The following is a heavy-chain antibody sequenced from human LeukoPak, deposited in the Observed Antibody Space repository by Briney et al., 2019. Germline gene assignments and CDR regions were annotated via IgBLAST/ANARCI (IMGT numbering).Heavy chain of an antibody. J-gene: IGHJ4*02. Sequence: GGSLRLSSAASGFTVSSNYMSWVRQAPGKGLEWVSVIYSGGSTYYADSVKGRFTISRDNSKNTLYLQMNSQRAEDTAVYYCASGGALIVATSFDYWGQGTLVTVST. V-gene: IGHV3-53*01. CDR2: IYSGGST. CDR1: GFTVSSNY. D-gene: IGHD5-12*01. CDR3: ASGGALIVATSFDY.